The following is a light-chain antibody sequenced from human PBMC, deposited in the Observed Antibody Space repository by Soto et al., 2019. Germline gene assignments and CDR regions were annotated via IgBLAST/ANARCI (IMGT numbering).Light chain of an antibody. Sequence: HMTQSPSSLSASVLDIVTISVRASQSISTYLNWYQQKPGKAPKVLIYGASSLPSGVPSRFSGSGSETDFTLIISSLQTEDFATYYCQQSHSGKTFGQGTKVDIK. V-gene: IGKV1-39*01. CDR2: GAS. CDR1: QSISTY. CDR3: QQSHSGKT. J-gene: IGKJ1*01.